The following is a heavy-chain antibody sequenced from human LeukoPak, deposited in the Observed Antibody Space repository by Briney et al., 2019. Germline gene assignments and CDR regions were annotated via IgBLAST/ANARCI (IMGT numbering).Heavy chain of an antibody. CDR1: GGSFSGYY. D-gene: IGHD3-22*01. CDR2: INHSGST. V-gene: IGHV4-34*01. J-gene: IGHJ4*02. CDR3: ARVVAWYNYYDSSGYTYYFDY. Sequence: SETLSLTCAVYGGSFSGYYWIWIRQPPGKGLEWIGEINHSGSTNYNPPLKSRVTISVDTSKNQFSLKLSSVTAADTAVYYCARVVAWYNYYDSSGYTYYFDYWGQGTLVTVSS.